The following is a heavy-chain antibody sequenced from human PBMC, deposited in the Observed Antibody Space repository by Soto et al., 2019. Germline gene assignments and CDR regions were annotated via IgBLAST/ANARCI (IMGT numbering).Heavy chain of an antibody. CDR3: TTGLTYYYDSSGYYWAGGMDV. J-gene: IGHJ6*02. D-gene: IGHD3-22*01. V-gene: IGHV3-15*01. Sequence: GGSLRLSCAASGFTSSNAWMNWVRQAPGKGLEWVGRIKSKSDGETTDYAAPVKGRFTISRDDSKNTLYLQMNSLKTEDTAVYYCTTGLTYYYDSSGYYWAGGMDVWGQGITVTVSS. CDR2: IKSKSDGETT. CDR1: GFTSSNAW.